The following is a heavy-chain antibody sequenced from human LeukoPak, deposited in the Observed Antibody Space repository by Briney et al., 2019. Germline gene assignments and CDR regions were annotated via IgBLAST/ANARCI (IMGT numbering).Heavy chain of an antibody. D-gene: IGHD2-2*01. J-gene: IGHJ4*02. CDR3: AREGVAVSAAVDY. CDR2: ISISGSTI. V-gene: IGHV3-48*03. CDR1: GFTFSNYE. Sequence: GGSLRLSCAASGFTFSNYEMNWVRQAPGKGLEWVSYISISGSTIYYADSVKGRFTISRDNAKNSLYLQMNSLRAEDTAVYYCAREGVAVSAAVDYWGQGTLVTVSS.